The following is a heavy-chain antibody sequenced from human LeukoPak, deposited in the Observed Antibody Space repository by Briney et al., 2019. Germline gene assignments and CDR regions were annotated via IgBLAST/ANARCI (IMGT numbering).Heavy chain of an antibody. V-gene: IGHV3-23*01. CDR1: GFTFSSYA. CDR2: ISGSGGST. Sequence: GGSLRLSCAASGFTFSSYAMSWVRQAPGKGLEWVSAISGSGGSTYYADSVKGRFTISRDNSKNTLYLQMNSLRAEDTAVYYCAKDGMTTGYPRYYYYMDVWGKGTTVTVSS. CDR3: AKDGMTTGYPRYYYYMDV. D-gene: IGHD3-9*01. J-gene: IGHJ6*03.